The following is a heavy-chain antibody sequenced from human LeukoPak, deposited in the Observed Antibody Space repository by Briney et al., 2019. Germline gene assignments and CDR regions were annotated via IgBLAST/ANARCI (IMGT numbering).Heavy chain of an antibody. CDR1: GFTFSSFG. CDR3: AKGSGSTYNDFWSGVLDY. V-gene: IGHV3-30*02. D-gene: IGHD3-3*01. J-gene: IGHJ4*02. CDR2: IRFDGSKK. Sequence: GGSLRLSCAASGFTFSSFGMHLVRQAPGKGLEWVAFIRFDGSKKYYVDSVKGRFTISRDNSKNTLYLQMNSLRPEDTAVYYCAKGSGSTYNDFWSGVLDYWGQGTLVTVSS.